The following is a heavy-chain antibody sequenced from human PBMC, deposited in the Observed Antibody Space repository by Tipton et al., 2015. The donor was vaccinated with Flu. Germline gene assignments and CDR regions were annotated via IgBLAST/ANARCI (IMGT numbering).Heavy chain of an antibody. V-gene: IGHV3-23*01. CDR1: GFTLSNYA. CDR2: ISGSGGGT. CDR3: AKEGGFCSGGWGYGERYFDS. D-gene: IGHD2-15*01. Sequence: SLRLSCAASGFTLSNYAMSWVRQAPGKGLEWVSSISGSGGGTNYADAVLGRFTISVDHSENTLYLQMSSLRAEDTAVYHCAKEGGFCSGGWGYGERYFDSWGQGTLVTVSS. J-gene: IGHJ4*02.